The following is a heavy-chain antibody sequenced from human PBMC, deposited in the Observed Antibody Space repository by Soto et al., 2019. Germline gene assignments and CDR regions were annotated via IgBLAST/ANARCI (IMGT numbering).Heavy chain of an antibody. CDR1: GSGFTFRNYT. V-gene: IGHV3-30*01. Sequence: QVQLVESGGGVVQPGRSLRLSCTASGSGFTFRNYTLNWVRQAPGKGLEWVAVISYDGTIKYYADSVKGRFTTSRDDSKKTVFLQMNSLRREDTAVYYCAREGFRQPWTFDLWGQGALVTVSS. J-gene: IGHJ4*02. CDR2: ISYDGTIK. D-gene: IGHD3-3*01. CDR3: AREGFRQPWTFDL.